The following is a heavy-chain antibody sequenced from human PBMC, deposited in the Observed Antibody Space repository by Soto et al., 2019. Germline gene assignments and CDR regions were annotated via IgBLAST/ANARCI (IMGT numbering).Heavy chain of an antibody. CDR1: GGTFSSYA. Sequence: RASVKVSCKASGGTFSSYAISWVRQAPGQGLEWMGGIIPIFGTANYAQKFQGRVTITADESTSTAYMELSSLRSEDTAVYYCARDRFRPYCGGDCYSKYGDAFDIWGQGTMVTVSS. CDR3: ARDRFRPYCGGDCYSKYGDAFDI. J-gene: IGHJ3*02. V-gene: IGHV1-69*13. D-gene: IGHD2-21*02. CDR2: IIPIFGTA.